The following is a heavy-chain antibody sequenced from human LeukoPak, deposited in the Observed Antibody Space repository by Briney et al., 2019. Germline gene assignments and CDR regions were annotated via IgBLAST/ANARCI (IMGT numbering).Heavy chain of an antibody. Sequence: PGGSLRLSCAPSGFTFSSYAMHWVRQAPGKGLEWVAVISYDGSNKYYADSVKGRFTISRDNSKNTLYLQMNSLRAEDTAVYYCARVGVPYYYYGMDVWGQGTTVTVSS. CDR1: GFTFSSYA. V-gene: IGHV3-30-3*01. CDR2: ISYDGSNK. CDR3: ARVGVPYYYYGMDV. J-gene: IGHJ6*02.